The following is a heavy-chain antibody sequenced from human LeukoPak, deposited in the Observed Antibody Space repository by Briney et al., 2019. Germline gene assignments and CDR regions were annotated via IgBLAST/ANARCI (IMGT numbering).Heavy chain of an antibody. CDR1: GFTFSSYW. CDR2: IKQDGSEE. CDR3: ARDESSSGYCSGGSCYSITPGWFDP. D-gene: IGHD2-15*01. Sequence: GGSLRLSCAASGFTFSSYWMSWVRQAPGKGLGWLANIKQDGSEEYYVDSVKGRFTISRDNAKNSLYLQMNSLRAEDTAVYYCARDESSSGYCSGGSCYSITPGWFDPWGQGTLVTVSS. V-gene: IGHV3-7*01. J-gene: IGHJ5*02.